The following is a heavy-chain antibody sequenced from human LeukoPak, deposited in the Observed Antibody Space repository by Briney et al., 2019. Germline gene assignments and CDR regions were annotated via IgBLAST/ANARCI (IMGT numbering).Heavy chain of an antibody. D-gene: IGHD2-15*01. CDR2: INHSGST. CDR3: AACSGGSCYLDY. J-gene: IGHJ4*02. Sequence: SETLSLTCAVYGGSFSGYYWSWIRQPPGKGLEWIGEINHSGSTNYNPSLKSRVTISVDTSKNQFSLKLSSVTAADTAVYCCAACSGGSCYLDYWGQGTLVTVSS. V-gene: IGHV4-34*01. CDR1: GGSFSGYY.